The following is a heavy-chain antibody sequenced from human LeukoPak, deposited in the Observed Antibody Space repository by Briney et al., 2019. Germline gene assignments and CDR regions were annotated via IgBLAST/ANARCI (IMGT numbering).Heavy chain of an antibody. J-gene: IGHJ4*02. Sequence: GGSLRLSCAASGFTFSSYAMSWVRQAPGKGLEWVSAISGSGGSTYYADSVKGRFTISRDNSKNTLYLQMNSLRAEDTAVYYCAKDLFPGYSIGYDYGHWGQGTLVTVSS. CDR2: ISGSGGST. V-gene: IGHV3-23*01. CDR1: GFTFSSYA. D-gene: IGHD6-19*01. CDR3: AKDLFPGYSIGYDYGH.